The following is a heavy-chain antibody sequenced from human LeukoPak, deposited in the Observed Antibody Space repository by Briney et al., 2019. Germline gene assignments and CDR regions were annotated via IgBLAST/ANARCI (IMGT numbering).Heavy chain of an antibody. V-gene: IGHV1-18*01. CDR3: ARRESGNYYDSSGYRY. D-gene: IGHD3-22*01. CDR2: ISAYNGNT. Sequence: ASVKVSCKASGYTFTSYGISWVRQAPGQGLEWMGWISAYNGNTNYAQKLQGRVTMTTDTSTSTAYMELRSLRSDDTAVYYGARRESGNYYDSSGYRYWGQGTLVTVSS. CDR1: GYTFTSYG. J-gene: IGHJ4*02.